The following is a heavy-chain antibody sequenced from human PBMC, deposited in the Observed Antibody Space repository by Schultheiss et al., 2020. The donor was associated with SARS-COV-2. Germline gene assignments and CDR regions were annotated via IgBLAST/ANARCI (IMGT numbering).Heavy chain of an antibody. V-gene: IGHV3-23*01. J-gene: IGHJ6*02. Sequence: GESLKISCAASGFTFSSYAMSWVRQAPGKGLEWVSAISGSGGSTYYADSVKGRFTISRDNSKNTLYLQMNSLRAEDTAVYYCAKGTGRGYGGNYYYGMDVWGQGTTVTVSS. CDR1: GFTFSSYA. D-gene: IGHD4-23*01. CDR2: ISGSGGST. CDR3: AKGTGRGYGGNYYYGMDV.